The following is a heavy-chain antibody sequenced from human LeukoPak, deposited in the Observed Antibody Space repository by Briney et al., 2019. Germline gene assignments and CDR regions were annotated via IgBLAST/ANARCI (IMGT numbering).Heavy chain of an antibody. CDR1: GFTFSSYD. J-gene: IGHJ5*02. Sequence: GGSLRLSCAASGFTFSSYDMNWVRQAPGKGLEWVSSISNGGYTIYYADSVKGRFTISRDNAKNSLFLQMNSLRAEDTAVCYCARARGYSGYVLGYWLDPWGQGTLVTVSS. D-gene: IGHD5-12*01. V-gene: IGHV3-48*03. CDR3: ARARGYSGYVLGYWLDP. CDR2: ISNGGYTI.